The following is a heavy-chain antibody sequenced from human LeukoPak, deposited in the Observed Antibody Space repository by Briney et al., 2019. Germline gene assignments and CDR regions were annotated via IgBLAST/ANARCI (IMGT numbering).Heavy chain of an antibody. CDR1: GGSISSYY. Sequence: PSETLSLTCTVSGGSISSYYWSWIRQPPGKGLEWIGYIYYSGSTNYNPPLKSRVTISVDTSKNQFSLKLSSVTAADTAVYYCAREKSGYYYSDYYYYMDVWGKGTTVTVSS. V-gene: IGHV4-59*01. J-gene: IGHJ6*03. CDR3: AREKSGYYYSDYYYYMDV. D-gene: IGHD3-22*01. CDR2: IYYSGST.